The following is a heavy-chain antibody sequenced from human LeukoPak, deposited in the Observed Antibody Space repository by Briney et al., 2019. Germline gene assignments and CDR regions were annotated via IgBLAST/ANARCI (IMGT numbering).Heavy chain of an antibody. CDR3: ARGPYCSGGSCYDRAYFDY. CDR2: INPSGGST. CDR1: GYTFTSYY. D-gene: IGHD2-15*01. Sequence: GASVKVSCKASGYTFTSYYMHWVRQAPGQGLEWMGIINPSGGSTSYAQKFQGRVTMTRDMSTSTVYMELSSLRSEDTAVYYCARGPYCSGGSCYDRAYFDYWGQGTLVTVSS. J-gene: IGHJ4*02. V-gene: IGHV1-46*01.